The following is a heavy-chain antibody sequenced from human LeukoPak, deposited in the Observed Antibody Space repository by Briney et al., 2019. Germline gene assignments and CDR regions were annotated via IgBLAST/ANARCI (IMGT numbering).Heavy chain of an antibody. CDR3: ARGSIPTLLGGYVTFDP. D-gene: IGHD5-12*01. Sequence: SETLSLTCTVSGGSISSYYWSWLRQPPGKGLEGIGYIYYSGSTNYNPSLKSRVTISVDTSKNQFSLKLSSVTAADTAVYYCARGSIPTLLGGYVTFDPWGQGTLVAVSS. V-gene: IGHV4-59*01. CDR2: IYYSGST. J-gene: IGHJ5*02. CDR1: GGSISSYY.